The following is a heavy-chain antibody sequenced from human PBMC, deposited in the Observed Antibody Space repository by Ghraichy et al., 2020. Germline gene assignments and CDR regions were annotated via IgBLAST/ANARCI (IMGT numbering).Heavy chain of an antibody. CDR1: GLIFSTYA. V-gene: IGHV3-23*01. D-gene: IGHD4-17*01. CDR2: IRGSGDII. J-gene: IGHJ3*02. Sequence: GGSLRLSCAASGLIFSTYAMTWVRQGPGKGLVWVSSIRGSGDIIYYADSVRGRFTVSRDNSQNTLYLQMNSLRAEDTAVYYCAKDPNGDYVGAFDSWGQGTMVTVSS. CDR3: AKDPNGDYVGAFDS.